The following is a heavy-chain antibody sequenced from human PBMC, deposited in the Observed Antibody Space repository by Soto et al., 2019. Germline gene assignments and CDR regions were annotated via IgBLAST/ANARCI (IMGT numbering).Heavy chain of an antibody. CDR1: GGSISSYY. CDR2: IYYSGST. V-gene: IGHV4-59*01. D-gene: IGHD3-22*01. J-gene: IGHJ4*02. Sequence: SETLSLTCTVSGGSISSYYWSWIRQPPGKGLEWIGYIYYSGSTNYNPSLKSRVTISVDTSKNQFSLKLSSLTAADTAVYYCARGDSKWPPFDYWGQGTLVTVSS. CDR3: ARGDSKWPPFDY.